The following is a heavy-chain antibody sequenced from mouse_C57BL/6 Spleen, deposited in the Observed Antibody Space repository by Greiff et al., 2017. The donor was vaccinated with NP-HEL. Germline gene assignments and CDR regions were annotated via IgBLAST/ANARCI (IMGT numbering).Heavy chain of an antibody. CDR2: IDPETGGT. CDR3: TNWAVRFAY. CDR1: GYTFTDYE. Sequence: VKLMESGAELVRPGASVTLSCKASGYTFTDYEMHWVKQTPVHGLEWIGAIDPETGGTAYNQKFKGKAILTADKSSSTAYMELRSLTSEDSAVYYCTNWAVRFAYWGQGTLVTGSA. J-gene: IGHJ3*01. D-gene: IGHD4-1*02. V-gene: IGHV1-15*01.